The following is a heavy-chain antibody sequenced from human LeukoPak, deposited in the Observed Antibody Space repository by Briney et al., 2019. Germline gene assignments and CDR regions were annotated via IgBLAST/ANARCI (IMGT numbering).Heavy chain of an antibody. CDR2: INPSDSYT. CDR1: GYSFTSYW. CDR3: ARHGGPNYDILTGYSRPYYGMDV. J-gene: IGHJ6*04. V-gene: IGHV5-10-1*01. D-gene: IGHD3-9*01. Sequence: GESLKISCKGSGYSFTSYWISWVRQMPGKGLEWMGRINPSDSYTKYSPSFQGHVTISGDKSISTAYLQWSSLKASDTAMYYCARHGGPNYDILTGYSRPYYGMDVWGKGTTVTVSS.